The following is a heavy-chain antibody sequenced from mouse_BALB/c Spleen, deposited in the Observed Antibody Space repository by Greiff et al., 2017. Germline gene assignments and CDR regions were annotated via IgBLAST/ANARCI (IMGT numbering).Heavy chain of an antibody. V-gene: IGHV5-17*02. CDR3: ARSAVDY. CDR2: ISSGSSTI. Sequence: EVMLVESGGGLVQPGGSRKLSCAASGFTFSSFGMHWVRQAPEKGLEWVAYISSGSSTIYYADTVKGRFTISRDNPKNTLFLQMTSLRSEDTAMYYCARSAVDYWGQGTTLTVSS. CDR1: GFTFSSFG. J-gene: IGHJ2*01.